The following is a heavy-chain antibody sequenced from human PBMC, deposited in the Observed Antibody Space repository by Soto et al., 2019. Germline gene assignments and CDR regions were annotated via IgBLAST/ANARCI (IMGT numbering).Heavy chain of an antibody. CDR2: INAGNGNT. Sequence: ASVKVSCKASGYTFTSYAMHWVRQAPGQRLEWMGWINAGNGNTKYSQRFQGRVTITGDTSASTAYMELSSLRSEDTAVYYCARSRITMVRGVIIGDGFDYWGQGTLVTVSS. V-gene: IGHV1-3*01. CDR1: GYTFTSYA. J-gene: IGHJ4*02. D-gene: IGHD3-10*01. CDR3: ARSRITMVRGVIIGDGFDY.